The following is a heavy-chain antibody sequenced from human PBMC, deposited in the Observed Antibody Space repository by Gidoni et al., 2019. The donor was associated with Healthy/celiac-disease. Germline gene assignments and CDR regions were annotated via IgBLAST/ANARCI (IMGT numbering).Heavy chain of an antibody. Sequence: QVQLVHSGAEVRKPGSSVKVPCKASGGTFSSLTLSWVGQAPEQGLEWMGRIIPILCIANYAQKFQGRVTMNADKSTSTAYMELSSLRAEDTAVYYCASSSHWGQGTLVTVSS. V-gene: IGHV1-69*02. CDR2: IIPILCIA. D-gene: IGHD2-2*01. CDR3: ASSSH. CDR1: GGTFSSLT. J-gene: IGHJ4*02.